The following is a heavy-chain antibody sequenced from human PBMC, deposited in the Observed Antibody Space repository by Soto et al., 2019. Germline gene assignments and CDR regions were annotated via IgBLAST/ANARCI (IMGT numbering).Heavy chain of an antibody. V-gene: IGHV4-39*01. CDR3: ARHTSGYSYGPLTYYFDY. Sequence: SETLSLTCTVSGGSISSSSYYWGWIRQPPGKGLEWIGSIYYSGSTYYNPSLKSRVTISVDTSKNQFSLKLSSVTAADTAVYYCARHTSGYSYGPLTYYFDYWGQGTLVTVSS. D-gene: IGHD5-18*01. CDR1: GGSISSSSYY. CDR2: IYYSGST. J-gene: IGHJ4*02.